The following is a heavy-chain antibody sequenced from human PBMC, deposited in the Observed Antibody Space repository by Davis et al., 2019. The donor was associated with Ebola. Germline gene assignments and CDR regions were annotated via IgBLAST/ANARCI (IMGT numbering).Heavy chain of an antibody. J-gene: IGHJ6*02. CDR3: ANAPTTVTTLGMDV. D-gene: IGHD4-11*01. Sequence: GGSLRLSCAASGFTFSSYGMHWVRQAPGKGLEWVAVISYDGSNKYYADFVKGRFTISRDNSKNTLYLQMNSLRAEDTAVYYCANAPTTVTTLGMDVWGQGTTVTVSS. CDR2: ISYDGSNK. V-gene: IGHV3-30*18. CDR1: GFTFSSYG.